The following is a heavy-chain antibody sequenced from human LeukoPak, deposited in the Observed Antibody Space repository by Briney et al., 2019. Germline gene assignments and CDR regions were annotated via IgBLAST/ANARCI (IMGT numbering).Heavy chain of an antibody. Sequence: SETLSLTCTVSGDSISSNYWSWIRQPPGKGLEWIGYIYNSGSTKYDPSLKSRVTISVDTSKNLFSLKLTSVTAADTAMYYCATGGFGPFEAWGQGMLVTVSS. V-gene: IGHV4-59*01. CDR3: ATGGFGPFEA. CDR1: GDSISSNY. CDR2: IYNSGST. J-gene: IGHJ5*02. D-gene: IGHD3-10*01.